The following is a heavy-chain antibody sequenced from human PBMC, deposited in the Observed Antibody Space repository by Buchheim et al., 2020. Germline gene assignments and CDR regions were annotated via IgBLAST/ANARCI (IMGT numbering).Heavy chain of an antibody. V-gene: IGHV1-69*02. CDR2: IIPILGIA. CDR1: GGTFSSYT. CDR3: ARGSTYYYDSSGYYYGRYYFDY. J-gene: IGHJ4*02. D-gene: IGHD3-22*01. Sequence: QVQLVQSGAEVKKPGSSVKVSCKASGGTFSSYTISWVRQAPGQGLEWMGRIIPILGIANYAQKFQGRVTITADKSTSTAYMELSSLRSEDTAVYYCARGSTYYYDSSGYYYGRYYFDYWGQGTL.